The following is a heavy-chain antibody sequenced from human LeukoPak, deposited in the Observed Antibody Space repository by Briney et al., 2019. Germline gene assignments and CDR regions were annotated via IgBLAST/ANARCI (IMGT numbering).Heavy chain of an antibody. D-gene: IGHD3-10*01. CDR2: ISGSAGST. Sequence: GRSLRLSCAASEFTFSTYAMSWVRQAPGKGLEWVSTISGSAGSTYYADSVKGRFTISRDNSKNTLYLQMNSLRAEDTAVYYCAKGELWFGKFDYWGQGTLVTVSS. CDR3: AKGELWFGKFDY. V-gene: IGHV3-23*01. CDR1: EFTFSTYA. J-gene: IGHJ4*02.